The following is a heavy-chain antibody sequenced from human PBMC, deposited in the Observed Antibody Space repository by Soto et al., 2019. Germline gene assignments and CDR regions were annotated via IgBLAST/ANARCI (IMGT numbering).Heavy chain of an antibody. D-gene: IGHD5-18*01. Sequence: EVQLVESGGGLIPPGGSLRLSCAASGFLVNSAYMTWVRQAPGKGLEWLSMINSDGSTLYAESVKGRFTISSDNSKNRLDLQMNSLRAEYTAMYYCARSGYSFAWGYWGQGTLVIVTS. CDR2: INSDGST. CDR1: GFLVNSAY. CDR3: ARSGYSFAWGY. V-gene: IGHV3-53*01. J-gene: IGHJ4*02.